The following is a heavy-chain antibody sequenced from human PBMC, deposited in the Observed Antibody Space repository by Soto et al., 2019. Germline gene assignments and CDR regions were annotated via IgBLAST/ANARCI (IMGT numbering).Heavy chain of an antibody. CDR2: ISSSSSYI. CDR1: GFTFSSYS. D-gene: IGHD1-26*01. CDR3: ARAMGATPLYYYYGMDV. J-gene: IGHJ6*02. Sequence: ESGGGLVKPGGSLRLSCAASGFTFSSYSMNWVRQAPGKGLEWVSSISSSSSYIYYADSVKGRFTISRDNAKNSLYLQMNSLRAEDTAVYYCARAMGATPLYYYYGMDVWGQGTTVTVSS. V-gene: IGHV3-21*01.